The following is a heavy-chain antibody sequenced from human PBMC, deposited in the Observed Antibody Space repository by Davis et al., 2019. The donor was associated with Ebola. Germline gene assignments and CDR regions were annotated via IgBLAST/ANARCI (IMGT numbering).Heavy chain of an antibody. V-gene: IGHV3-23*01. J-gene: IGHJ4*02. Sequence: GESLKISCAASGFTFTSYAMSWVRQAPGKGLEWVSAISTSGGSTYYADSVKGRFTISRDNSKNTLYLQMNSLRAEDTAVYYCAKDVHQFFSGGYYWGQGTLVTVSS. CDR1: GFTFTSYA. D-gene: IGHD3-3*01. CDR3: AKDVHQFFSGGYY. CDR2: ISTSGGST.